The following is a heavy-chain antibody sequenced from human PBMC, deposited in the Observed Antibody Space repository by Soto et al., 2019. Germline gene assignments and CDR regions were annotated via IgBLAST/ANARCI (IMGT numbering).Heavy chain of an antibody. J-gene: IGHJ6*02. CDR3: ARCVRHLPVDGGFGLDV. V-gene: IGHV4-31*03. CDR2: VYYSGIT. D-gene: IGHD6-25*01. Sequence: QVQLQESGPGLLKPSQILSLTCSVSGGSISSGGYYWTWIRQRPGKGLEWIGFVYYSGITYHSPSREGRASMSVATSHNQFSRRLTSVPAADTAGYYCARCVRHLPVDGGFGLDVWGQGTTVTVS. CDR1: GGSISSGGYY.